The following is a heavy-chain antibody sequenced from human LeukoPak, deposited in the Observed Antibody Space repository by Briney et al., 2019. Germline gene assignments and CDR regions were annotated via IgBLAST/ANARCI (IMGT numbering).Heavy chain of an antibody. V-gene: IGHV3-72*01. CDR3: GRGLAD. Sequence: GGSLRLSCAVSGFTFSDHYMDWVRQAPGKGLEWVGRTRNKTKSYSTEYAASVKGRFTISRDDSTNSLYLQMNSLKTEDTAVYYCGRGLADWGQRTLVTVSS. CDR2: TRNKTKSYST. CDR1: GFTFSDHY. J-gene: IGHJ4*02.